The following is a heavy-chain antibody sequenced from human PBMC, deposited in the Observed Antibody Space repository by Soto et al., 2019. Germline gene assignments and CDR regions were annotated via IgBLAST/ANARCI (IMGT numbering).Heavy chain of an antibody. CDR1: RFTFIGYS. CDR2: ISSRGSTI. Sequence: GGSLRLSCVVSRFTFIGYSMNWVRQAPGKGLEWVSYISSRGSTIFYADSVKGRFTISRDNAKNSLYLQMNSLRAEDTAVYYCAREMTTPIYWGQGTLVTVSS. J-gene: IGHJ4*02. D-gene: IGHD4-17*01. CDR3: AREMTTPIY. V-gene: IGHV3-48*01.